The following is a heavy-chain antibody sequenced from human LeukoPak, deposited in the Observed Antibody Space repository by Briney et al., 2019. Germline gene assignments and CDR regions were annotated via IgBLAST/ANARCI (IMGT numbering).Heavy chain of an antibody. Sequence: PSETLSLTCTVSGGSISSGNYYWSWIRQPAGKGLEWIGRIYTSGSTNYNPSLKSRVTISVDTSKNQFSLKLSSVTAADTAVYFCARAGDCSTTSCWGFDYWGQGTLVTVSS. CDR3: ARAGDCSTTSCWGFDY. CDR2: IYTSGST. V-gene: IGHV4-61*02. CDR1: GGSISSGNYY. D-gene: IGHD2-2*01. J-gene: IGHJ4*02.